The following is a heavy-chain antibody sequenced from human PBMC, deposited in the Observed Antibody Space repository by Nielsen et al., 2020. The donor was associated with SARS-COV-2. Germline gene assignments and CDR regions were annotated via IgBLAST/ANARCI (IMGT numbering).Heavy chain of an antibody. D-gene: IGHD7-27*01. CDR3: AGRVKRLTGGLWGRYGDQLGSLADHHYYYAMAV. CDR1: GDTFNNYA. V-gene: IGHV1-69*06. CDR2: IIAISGTR. J-gene: IGHJ6*02. Sequence: SVKVSCKASGDTFNNYAISWVRQAPGQGLEWMGGIIAISGTRTYAQKFQGRVTLTADKASSIAYMELSSLRSEDTAVYYCAGRVKRLTGGLWGRYGDQLGSLADHHYYYAMAVWGQGTTVTVSS.